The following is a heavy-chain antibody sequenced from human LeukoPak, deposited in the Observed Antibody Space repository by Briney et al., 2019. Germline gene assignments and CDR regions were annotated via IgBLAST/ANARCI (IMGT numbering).Heavy chain of an antibody. Sequence: SVKVSCKASGGTFISYAIGWVRQAPGQGLEWMGGIIPIFGTANYAQKFQGRVTITADESTSTAYMELSSLRSEDTAVYYCARADRSGSYKFDYWGQGTLVTVSS. CDR2: IIPIFGTA. V-gene: IGHV1-69*13. J-gene: IGHJ4*02. CDR1: GGTFISYA. CDR3: ARADRSGSYKFDY. D-gene: IGHD1-26*01.